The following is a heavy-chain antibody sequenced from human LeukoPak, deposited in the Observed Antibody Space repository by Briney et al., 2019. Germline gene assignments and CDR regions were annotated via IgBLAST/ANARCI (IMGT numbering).Heavy chain of an antibody. J-gene: IGHJ4*02. Sequence: SETLSLTCTVSGDSTSNYYWSWIRQPPGKGLEWIGYIHYNGSNNYNPSLKSRVTISVDPSKNQFSLKLSSVTAADTAVYYCARRYCSSTNCYRRNDILFDYWGQGTLVTVSS. CDR2: IHYNGSN. CDR3: ARRYCSSTNCYRRNDILFDY. V-gene: IGHV4-59*01. CDR1: GDSTSNYY. D-gene: IGHD2-2*02.